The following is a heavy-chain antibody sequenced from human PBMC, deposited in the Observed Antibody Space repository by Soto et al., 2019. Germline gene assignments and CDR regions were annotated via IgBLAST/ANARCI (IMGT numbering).Heavy chain of an antibody. J-gene: IGHJ3*02. Sequence: QVQLVQSGAEVKKPGSSVKVSCKASGGTFSSYALIWVRQAPGQGLEWMGGIIPIFGTPNYAQNFQGRVAITADESTSTAYMELSSLRSEDTAVYYCARGATMVDGFDIWVQGTMVIVSS. CDR1: GGTFSSYA. CDR2: IIPIFGTP. V-gene: IGHV1-69*01. CDR3: ARGATMVDGFDI. D-gene: IGHD2-8*01.